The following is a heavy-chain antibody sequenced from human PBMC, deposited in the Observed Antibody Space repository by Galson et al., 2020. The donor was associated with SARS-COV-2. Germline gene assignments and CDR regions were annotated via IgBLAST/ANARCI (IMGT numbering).Heavy chain of an antibody. J-gene: IGHJ4*02. D-gene: IGHD6-6*01. CDR3: ATFEYSNSSSAH. Sequence: HGESLKISCKGSGYSFTSYWISWVRQMPGKGLEWMGRIDPSDSYTNYSPSFQGHVTISADKSISTAYLQWSSLKASDTATYYCATFEYSNSSSAHWGQGTLVTVSS. CDR2: IDPSDSYT. V-gene: IGHV5-10-1*01. CDR1: GYSFTSYW.